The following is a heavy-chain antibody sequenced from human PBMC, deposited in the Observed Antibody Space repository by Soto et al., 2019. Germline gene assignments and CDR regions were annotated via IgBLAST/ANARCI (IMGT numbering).Heavy chain of an antibody. Sequence: PGGSLSLSCAASGFTFSIYWMHWVRQAPGQGLVAVSRINADGTATMYADSVKGRFTISRDNARNTLYLQMNGLRAEDTAVYYCTRGSPFDSWGQGTLVTVSS. CDR1: GFTFSIYW. V-gene: IGHV3-74*03. J-gene: IGHJ4*02. CDR2: INADGTAT. CDR3: TRGSPFDS. D-gene: IGHD6-19*01.